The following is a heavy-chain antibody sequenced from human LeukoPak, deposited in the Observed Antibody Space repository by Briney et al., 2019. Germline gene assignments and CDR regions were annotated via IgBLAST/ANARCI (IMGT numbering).Heavy chain of an antibody. CDR2: ISSSGSIT. Sequence: GGSLRLSCAASGFTFSSYEMNWVRQAPGKGLEWVSYISSSGSITYYADSVKGRFTISRDNAKNSLYLQMNSLRAEDTAVYYCARDREYYFDYWGQGTLVTVSS. CDR3: ARDREYYFDY. V-gene: IGHV3-48*03. CDR1: GFTFSSYE. J-gene: IGHJ4*02.